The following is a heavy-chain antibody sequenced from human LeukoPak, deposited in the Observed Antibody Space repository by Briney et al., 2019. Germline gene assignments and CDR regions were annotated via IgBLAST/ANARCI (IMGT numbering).Heavy chain of an antibody. CDR1: VLTFSSYG. D-gene: IGHD3-3*01. V-gene: IGHV3-33*01. CDR2: IWYDGSNK. Sequence: GRSLRLSCAASVLTFSSYGMHWVRQAPGKGLEWVAVIWYDGSNKYYADSVKGRFTISRDNSKNTLYLQMNSLRAEDTAVYYCARDETITIFGVGPIDYWGQGTLVTVSS. CDR3: ARDETITIFGVGPIDY. J-gene: IGHJ4*02.